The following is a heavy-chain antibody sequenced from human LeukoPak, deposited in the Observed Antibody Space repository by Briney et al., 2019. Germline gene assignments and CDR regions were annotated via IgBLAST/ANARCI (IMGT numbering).Heavy chain of an antibody. D-gene: IGHD2-15*01. V-gene: IGHV3-23*01. J-gene: IGHJ4*02. CDR3: AKQLGYCSDGSCYFPY. Sequence: GGSLRLSCAASGFTFSSYAMSWVRQAPGKGLEWVSAISGSGGSTYYADFVKGRFTISRDNSKNTLYLQMNSLRAEDTAVYYCAKQLGYCSDGSCYFPYWGQGTLVTVSS. CDR2: ISGSGGST. CDR1: GFTFSSYA.